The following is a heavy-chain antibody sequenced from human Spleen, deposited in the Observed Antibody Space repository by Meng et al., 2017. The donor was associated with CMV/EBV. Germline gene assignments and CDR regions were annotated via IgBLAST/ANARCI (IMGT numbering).Heavy chain of an antibody. CDR2: IKQDGSEK. V-gene: IGHV3-7*01. D-gene: IGHD2-15*01. Sequence: GESLKISCAASGFTFSTYWVTWVRQAPGKGLEWVANIKQDGSEKYYVDSVKGRFTISRDNAKRSLYLQMNNLRAEDTAVYYCARESNYFESGGPLDYWGQGTLVTVSS. CDR3: ARESNYFESGGPLDY. CDR1: GFTFSTYW. J-gene: IGHJ4*02.